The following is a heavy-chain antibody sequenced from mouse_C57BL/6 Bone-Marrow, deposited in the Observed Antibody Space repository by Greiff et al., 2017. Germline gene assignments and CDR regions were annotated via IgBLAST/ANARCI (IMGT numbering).Heavy chain of an antibody. CDR1: GHTFTSYW. CDR3: ARGPYYYGPFDY. D-gene: IGHD1-1*01. Sequence: QVQLQQPGAELVKPGASVKLSCKASGHTFTSYWMHWVKQRPGQGLEWIVMIHPNSGSTNYNEKFKSKATLTVDKSSSTAYMQLSSLTSEDSAVYYCARGPYYYGPFDYWGQGTTLTVSS. V-gene: IGHV1-64*01. CDR2: IHPNSGST. J-gene: IGHJ2*01.